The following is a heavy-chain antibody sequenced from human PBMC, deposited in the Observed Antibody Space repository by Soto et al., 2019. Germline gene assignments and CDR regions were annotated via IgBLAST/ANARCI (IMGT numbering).Heavy chain of an antibody. J-gene: IGHJ5*02. CDR3: AKDPYYDSSGYNWFDP. V-gene: IGHV3-23*01. D-gene: IGHD3-22*01. CDR2: ISGSGVYT. CDR1: GFTFSSYA. Sequence: GGSLILSCAASGFTFSSYAMTWVRQAPGRGLEWVSGISGSGVYTYSADSVKGRFTISRDNSKNTLYLQMNSMRAEDTAVYYCAKDPYYDSSGYNWFDPWGQGT.